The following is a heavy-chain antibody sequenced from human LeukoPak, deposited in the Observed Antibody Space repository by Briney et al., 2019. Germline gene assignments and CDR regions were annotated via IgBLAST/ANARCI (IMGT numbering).Heavy chain of an antibody. CDR3: AKDSNYYDSSGYYYFDY. Sequence: PGGSLRLSCAASGFTFSSYGMHWVRQAPGKGLEWVAIISYDGSYKYYADSVKGRFTISRDNSKNTLYLRMNSLRAEDTAVYYCAKDSNYYDSSGYYYFDYWGQGTLVTVSS. J-gene: IGHJ4*02. D-gene: IGHD3-22*01. V-gene: IGHV3-30*02. CDR1: GFTFSSYG. CDR2: ISYDGSYK.